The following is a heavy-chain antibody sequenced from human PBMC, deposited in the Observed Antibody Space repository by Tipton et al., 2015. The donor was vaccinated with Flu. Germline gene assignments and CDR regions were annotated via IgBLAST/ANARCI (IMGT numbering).Heavy chain of an antibody. D-gene: IGHD2-21*02. CDR3: VKDMGVAAVTEYGLDV. J-gene: IGHJ6*02. Sequence: SLRLSCAASGFTVSSKYMGWVRQAPGKGLEWVSIISWNSDTTYYADSVKGRFTISRDNSKNSLYLHMNSLRTEDTALYYCVKDMGVAAVTEYGLDVWGQGTTVTVSS. V-gene: IGHV3-43*01. CDR1: GFTVSSKY. CDR2: ISWNSDTT.